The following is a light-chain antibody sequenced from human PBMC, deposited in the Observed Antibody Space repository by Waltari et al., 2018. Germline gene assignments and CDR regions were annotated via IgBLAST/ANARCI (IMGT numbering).Light chain of an antibody. CDR1: QSISSW. CDR3: QQYNSYSPYT. V-gene: IGKV1-5*03. CDR2: KAA. J-gene: IGKJ2*01. Sequence: DIQMTQSPSTPSASVGARVTITCRASQSISSWLAWYQQKPGKAPKRLIYKAASLESGVPSRFSGSGSGTEFTLTISSLQPDDVATYYCQQYNSYSPYTFGQGTKLEIK.